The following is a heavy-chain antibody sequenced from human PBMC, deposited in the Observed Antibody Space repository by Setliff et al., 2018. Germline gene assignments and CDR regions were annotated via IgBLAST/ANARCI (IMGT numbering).Heavy chain of an antibody. Sequence: GGSLRLSCVVSGFSVSNDFMGWVRQAPGKGLEWVSVIYDRGHTYYADSVKGRFTISRDSSKNTLYLQMNSLTAEDTAMYYCARDRGGTNPWFDSWGQGTLVTVSS. CDR3: ARDRGGTNPWFDS. V-gene: IGHV3-53*01. CDR2: IYDRGHT. J-gene: IGHJ5*01. CDR1: GFSVSNDF. D-gene: IGHD3-10*01.